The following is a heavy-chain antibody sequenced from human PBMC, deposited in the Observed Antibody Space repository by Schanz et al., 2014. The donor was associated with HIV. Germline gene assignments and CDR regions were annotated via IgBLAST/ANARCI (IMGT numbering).Heavy chain of an antibody. Sequence: VQLVESGGGVVQPGRSLRLSCAASGFTFSSFGMHWVRQAPGKGLEWVSGISWNSGSIGYADSVKGRFTISRDNAKNSLYLQMNSLRVEDTALYYCAKDMGRQPEYFQHWGQGTLVTVSS. CDR1: GFTFSSFG. J-gene: IGHJ1*01. V-gene: IGHV3-9*01. CDR3: AKDMGRQPEYFQH. D-gene: IGHD6-6*01. CDR2: ISWNSGSI.